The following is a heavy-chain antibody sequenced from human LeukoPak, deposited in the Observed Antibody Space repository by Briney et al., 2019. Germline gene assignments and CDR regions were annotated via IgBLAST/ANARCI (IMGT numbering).Heavy chain of an antibody. CDR2: IYHSGST. J-gene: IGHJ4*02. V-gene: IGHV4-38-2*01. D-gene: IGHD3-10*01. CDR1: GYSISSGYY. CDR3: ARHGTYYYGSGSAGFDY. Sequence: SETLSLICAVSGYSISSGYYWGWIRQPPGGGLEWLGSIYHSGSTYYNPSLNSRVTISVDTSKNQFSLKVSSVTAADTAVYYCARHGTYYYGSGSAGFDYWGQGTLVTVSS.